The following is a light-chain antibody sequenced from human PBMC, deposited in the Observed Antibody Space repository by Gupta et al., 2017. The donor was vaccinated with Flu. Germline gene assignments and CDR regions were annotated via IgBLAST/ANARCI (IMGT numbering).Light chain of an antibody. CDR3: QVLDSRGDDRV. CDR2: DDN. V-gene: IGLV3-21*03. J-gene: IGLJ3*02. Sequence: SSVLAQPPSGSGAPGRTARITGGGDNIGTKTVHWSQQKPGQAPVLVVYDDNDRPSGIPERISGSKSGNTATLTVSRVEVGDEAEYYCQVLDSRGDDRVFGGGTKVTVL. CDR1: NIGTKT.